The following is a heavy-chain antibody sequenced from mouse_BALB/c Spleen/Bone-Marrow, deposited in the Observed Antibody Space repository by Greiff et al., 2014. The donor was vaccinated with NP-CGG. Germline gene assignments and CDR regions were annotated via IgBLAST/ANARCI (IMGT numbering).Heavy chain of an antibody. CDR3: ARDSFLITRALDY. CDR2: IWGDGST. CDR1: GFSLTGYG. J-gene: IGHJ4*01. Sequence: QLVESGPGLVAPSQSLSITCTVSGFSLTGYGVSWVRQSPGKGLEWLGMIWGDGSTDYNSALKSRLSISKDSSKSQVFLKMNSLQTDDTARYYCARDSFLITRALDYWGQGTSVTVSS. D-gene: IGHD2-4*01. V-gene: IGHV2-6-7*01.